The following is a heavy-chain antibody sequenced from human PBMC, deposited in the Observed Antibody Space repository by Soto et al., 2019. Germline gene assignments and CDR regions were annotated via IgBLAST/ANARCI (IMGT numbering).Heavy chain of an antibody. V-gene: IGHV4-34*01. Sequence: ETLTLTCSVYAGSFRGYYWSWSRQPPGRALEGIGEINHSGSTNYNPSLKSRVTISVDTSKNQFSLKLSSVTAADTAVYYCARGRRRFLEWLPAGGWFDPWGQGTLVTVSS. CDR1: AGSFRGYY. CDR3: ARGRRRFLEWLPAGGWFDP. D-gene: IGHD3-3*01. J-gene: IGHJ5*02. CDR2: INHSGST.